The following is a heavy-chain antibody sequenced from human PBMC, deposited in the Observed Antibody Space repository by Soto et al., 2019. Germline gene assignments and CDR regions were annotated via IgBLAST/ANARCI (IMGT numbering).Heavy chain of an antibody. CDR1: GFTFSNYA. D-gene: IGHD6-19*01. V-gene: IGHV3-23*01. Sequence: GGSLRLSCAASGFTFSNYAMSWVRQAPGKGLEWVSAMSGSGSSTYYADSVKGRFTISRDNSRNTLYLQMNSLRAEDTAVYYCAKRSGSGWSGVTYSDYWGKGTLVTVSS. J-gene: IGHJ4*02. CDR2: MSGSGSST. CDR3: AKRSGSGWSGVTYSDY.